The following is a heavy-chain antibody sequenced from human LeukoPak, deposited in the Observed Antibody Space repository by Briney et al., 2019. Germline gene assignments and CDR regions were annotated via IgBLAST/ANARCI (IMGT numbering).Heavy chain of an antibody. CDR1: GGSIRSYY. CDR2: IYYSGNT. CDR3: ARTTMVRGTYYMDV. D-gene: IGHD3-10*01. Sequence: SETLSLTCTVSGGSIRSYYWSWIRQPPGKGLEWIGYIYYSGNTNYNPSLKSRVTISVDTSKNQFSLKLSSVTAADTAVYYCARTTMVRGTYYMDVWGKGTTVTISS. J-gene: IGHJ6*03. V-gene: IGHV4-59*01.